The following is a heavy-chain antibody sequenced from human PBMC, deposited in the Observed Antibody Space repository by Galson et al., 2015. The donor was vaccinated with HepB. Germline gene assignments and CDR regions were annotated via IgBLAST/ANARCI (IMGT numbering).Heavy chain of an antibody. V-gene: IGHV3-21*01. CDR1: GFTFRSSS. CDR2: IGSSSSHI. Sequence: SLRLSCAASGFTFRSSSMHWVRQAPGKGLEGVSSIGSSSSHIYYEESVKGRFTISRDNAKNSLYLQMNSLRAEDTAVYYCARDGAQWLAQYYFDYWGQGALVTVSS. J-gene: IGHJ4*02. CDR3: ARDGAQWLAQYYFDY. D-gene: IGHD6-19*01.